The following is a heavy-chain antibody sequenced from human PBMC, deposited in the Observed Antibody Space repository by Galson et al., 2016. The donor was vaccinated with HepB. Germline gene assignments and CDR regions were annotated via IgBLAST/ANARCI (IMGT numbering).Heavy chain of an antibody. CDR3: ARSTAGFGEYVDY. V-gene: IGHV3-11*03. J-gene: IGHJ4*02. CDR1: GFTFSDYY. CDR2: ISGSSSYT. Sequence: SLRLSCAASGFTFSDYYMTWIRQAPGKGLEWVSYISGSSSYTNYADSVKGRFTISRDNAKNSLYLQMNSLRADDTAVYYCARSTAGFGEYVDYWGQGIPVTVSS. D-gene: IGHD3-10*01.